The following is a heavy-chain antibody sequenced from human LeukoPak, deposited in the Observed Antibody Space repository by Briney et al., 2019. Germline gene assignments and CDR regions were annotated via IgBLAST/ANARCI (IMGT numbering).Heavy chain of an antibody. V-gene: IGHV3-30*04. Sequence: GGSLRLSCAASGFTFSSYAMHWVRQAPGKGLEWVAVISYDGSNKYYADSVKGRFTISRDNSKNTLYLQMNSLRAEDTAVYYCARGSWYDYWGQGTLVTVSS. CDR2: ISYDGSNK. CDR3: ARGSWYDY. J-gene: IGHJ4*02. CDR1: GFTFSSYA. D-gene: IGHD6-13*01.